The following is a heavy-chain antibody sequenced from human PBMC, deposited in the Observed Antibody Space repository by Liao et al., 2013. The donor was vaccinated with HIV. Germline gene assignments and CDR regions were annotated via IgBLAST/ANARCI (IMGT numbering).Heavy chain of an antibody. CDR1: SGSISSGDYY. J-gene: IGHJ3*02. V-gene: IGHV4-30-4*01. Sequence: QLQLQESGPRLVKPSQTLSLTCTVSSGSISSGDYYWSWIRQPPGKGLELIGYIDYSGSTYDNPSLKSRVTILVDTSRNQFSLKLSSVTAADTAVYYCARVWEPFYFGAGSDYFAFDIWGQGTMVTVSS. D-gene: IGHD3-10*01. CDR2: IDYSGST. CDR3: ARVWEPFYFGAGSDYFAFDI.